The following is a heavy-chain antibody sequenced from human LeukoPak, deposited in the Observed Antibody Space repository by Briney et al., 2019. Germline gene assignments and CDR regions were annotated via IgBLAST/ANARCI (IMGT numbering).Heavy chain of an antibody. V-gene: IGHV3-7*01. CDR2: IKQDGGEK. J-gene: IGHJ4*01. CDR3: ARDGTAAGLYFDL. Sequence: GGSMRLSCAVSGFTFSSYWMNWVRQAPGKGLEWVASIKQDGGEKFYVDSVKGRFTISRDNAKNSLYLQMSSLRAEDTAVYYCARDGTAAGLYFDLWGQGTLVTVSS. CDR1: GFTFSSYW. D-gene: IGHD6-13*01.